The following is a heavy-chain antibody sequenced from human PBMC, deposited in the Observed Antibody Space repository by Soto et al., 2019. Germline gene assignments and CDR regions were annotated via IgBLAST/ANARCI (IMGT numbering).Heavy chain of an antibody. CDR3: VRDYCTSSAWFDL. CDR2: INPESGDT. V-gene: IGHV1-2*02. CDR1: GYIFSDFY. Sequence: ASVKLSCKASGYIFSDFYIHWVRQAPGQGLEWMGWINPESGDTDDAQLFQGRVTMTCDTSITTAYMELTRLRSDDTAVYYCVRDYCTSSAWFDLWGKGKLVTVST. J-gene: IGHJ5*02. D-gene: IGHD6-6*01.